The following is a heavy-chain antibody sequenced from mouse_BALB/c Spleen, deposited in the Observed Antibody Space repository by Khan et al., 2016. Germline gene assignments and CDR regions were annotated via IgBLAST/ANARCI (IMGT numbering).Heavy chain of an antibody. V-gene: IGHV2-9*02. CDR2: IWAGGST. D-gene: IGHD1-1*01. CDR1: GISLTTYG. J-gene: IGHJ2*01. Sequence: QVQLKESGPGLVAPSQSLSITCTVSGISLTTYGVHWVRQPPGKGLEWLGVIWAGGSTNYNSALMSRLSIRKDNSKSQVFLKMNSLQTDDTATYYCARDRYYGTSYFDYWGQGTTLTVSS. CDR3: ARDRYYGTSYFDY.